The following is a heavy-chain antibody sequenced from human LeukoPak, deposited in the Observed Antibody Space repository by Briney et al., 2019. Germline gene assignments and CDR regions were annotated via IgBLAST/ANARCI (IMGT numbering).Heavy chain of an antibody. V-gene: IGHV1-2*02. Sequence: ASVKVSCKASGYTFTRYYMHWVRQAPGQGLEWMGWINPNSGGTNYAQKFQGRVTMTRDTSISTAYMELSSLRSEDTAVYYCARGPTLWFGETRLYDFDPWGQGTLVTVSS. CDR3: ARGPTLWFGETRLYDFDP. CDR2: INPNSGGT. D-gene: IGHD3-10*01. CDR1: GYTFTRYY. J-gene: IGHJ5*02.